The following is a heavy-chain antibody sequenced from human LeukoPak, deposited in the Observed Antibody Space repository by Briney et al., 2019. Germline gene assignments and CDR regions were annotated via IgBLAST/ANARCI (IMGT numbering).Heavy chain of an antibody. CDR2: IYYTGST. V-gene: IGHV4-39*01. CDR1: GGSISSFY. CDR3: ARQRVGVVPAAYFDF. J-gene: IGHJ4*02. Sequence: SETLSLTCAVSGGSISSFYWGWIRQPPGKGLEWLGSIYYTGSTYYSPSLRSRVTMSVDTSKSQFSLKLSSVTAADTAIYYCARQRVGVVPAAYFDFWGQGTLVPVSS. D-gene: IGHD2-2*01.